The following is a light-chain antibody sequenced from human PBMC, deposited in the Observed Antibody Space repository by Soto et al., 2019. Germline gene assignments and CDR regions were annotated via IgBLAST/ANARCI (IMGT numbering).Light chain of an antibody. CDR2: EVT. Sequence: QSALTQPASVSGSPGQSITISCTGTPSDIGRYNYVSWYQQFPGKVPKLLIYEVTYRPSGVSARFSGSKFGNTASLTISGLQADDEATFYCCSYAGSYDYVFGTGTKVTVL. V-gene: IGLV2-14*01. CDR1: PSDIGRYNY. J-gene: IGLJ1*01. CDR3: CSYAGSYDYV.